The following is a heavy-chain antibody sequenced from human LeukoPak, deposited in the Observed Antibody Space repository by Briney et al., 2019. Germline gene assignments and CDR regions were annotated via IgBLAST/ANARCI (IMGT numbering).Heavy chain of an antibody. J-gene: IGHJ4*02. V-gene: IGHV3-9*03. Sequence: GRSLRLSCAASGFTFDDYAMHWVRQAPGKGLEWVSGTSWNSGSIFYADSVKGRFTISRDNARNSLYLQMNSLRAEDMALYYCAKGIDSGYDSGLFDYWGQGTLVTVSS. CDR3: AKGIDSGYDSGLFDY. CDR2: TSWNSGSI. D-gene: IGHD5-12*01. CDR1: GFTFDDYA.